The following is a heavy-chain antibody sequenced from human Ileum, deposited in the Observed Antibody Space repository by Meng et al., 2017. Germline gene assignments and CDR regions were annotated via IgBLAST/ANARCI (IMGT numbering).Heavy chain of an antibody. Sequence: AQLQESGPRLVRPSETLSLACTVSGGSVSSGSYYWSWIRQPPGKGLEWIGHIYYSGSTNYNPSLKSRVTISVDMSKNQFSLKLNSVTAADTAIYFCARSSTSPASYFFDYWGQGTLVTVSS. J-gene: IGHJ4*02. CDR2: IYYSGST. CDR3: ARSSTSPASYFFDY. V-gene: IGHV4-61*01. CDR1: GGSVSSGSYY. D-gene: IGHD6-6*01.